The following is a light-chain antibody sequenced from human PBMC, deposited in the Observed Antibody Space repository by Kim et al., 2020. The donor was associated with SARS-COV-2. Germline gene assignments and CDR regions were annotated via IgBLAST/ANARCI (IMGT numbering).Light chain of an antibody. CDR3: HQLNNAPYT. V-gene: IGKV1-9*01. CDR2: TAS. Sequence: SASVGDRVTITCRASQDINSYLAWYQQKPGTAPKLLIHTASTLKSGVPSRFSGSGSGTDFTLTISSLQPEDFATYYCHQLNNAPYTFGQGTKLEIK. CDR1: QDINSY. J-gene: IGKJ2*01.